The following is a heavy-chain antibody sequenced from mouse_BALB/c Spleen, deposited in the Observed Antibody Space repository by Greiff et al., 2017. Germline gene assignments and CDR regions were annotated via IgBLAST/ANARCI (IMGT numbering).Heavy chain of an antibody. D-gene: IGHD1-1*01. CDR2: INPYNGDT. V-gene: IGHV1-20*02. Sequence: EVKLMESGPELVKPGASVKISCKASGYSFTGYFMNWVMQSHGKSLEWIGRINPYNGDTFYNQKFKGKATLTVDKSSSTAHMELRSLASEDSAVYYCARDYGIYYYAMDYWGQGTSVTVSS. CDR3: ARDYGIYYYAMDY. J-gene: IGHJ4*01. CDR1: GYSFTGYF.